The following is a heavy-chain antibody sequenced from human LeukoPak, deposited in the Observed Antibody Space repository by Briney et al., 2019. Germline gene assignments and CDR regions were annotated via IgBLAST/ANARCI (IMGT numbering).Heavy chain of an antibody. D-gene: IGHD6-25*01. Sequence: GGSLRLSCAASGFTFSNHGMHWVRQVPGKGLEWVGVIWNDGSHKFYADSVKGRFTLSRDNSRNTLHLQMNSLRAEDTAVYYCARDAEIAAYYFDYWGQGILVTVSS. CDR1: GFTFSNHG. J-gene: IGHJ4*02. CDR3: ARDAEIAAYYFDY. V-gene: IGHV3-33*01. CDR2: IWNDGSHK.